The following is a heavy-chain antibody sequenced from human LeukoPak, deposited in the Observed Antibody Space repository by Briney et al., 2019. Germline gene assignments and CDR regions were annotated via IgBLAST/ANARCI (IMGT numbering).Heavy chain of an antibody. D-gene: IGHD5-18*01. Sequence: GGSLRLSCAASGFTVSGNYMSWVRQTHGKGLEWVSVIYSGGNSYYSDSVKGRFTISRDNSKSTFYRQMNSLRVEDTAVYYCTGAHSNSWSVFWGQGTLVTVSS. CDR1: GFTVSGNY. CDR2: IYSGGNS. V-gene: IGHV3-53*01. J-gene: IGHJ5*01. CDR3: TGAHSNSWSVF.